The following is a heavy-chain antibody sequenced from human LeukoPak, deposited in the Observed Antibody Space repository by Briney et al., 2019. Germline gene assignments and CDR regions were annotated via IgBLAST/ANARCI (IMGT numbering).Heavy chain of an antibody. CDR1: GVSFSSYY. CDR2: IYYSGST. CDR3: ASDWPSAGV. V-gene: IGHV4-59*01. Sequence: SETLSLTCTVSGVSFSSYYWSWIRQPPGKGLEWIGYIYYSGSTNYNPSLKSRVTISIDTSKNQFSLKLSSVTAADTAVYYCASDWPSAGVWGQGTTVTVSS. J-gene: IGHJ6*02.